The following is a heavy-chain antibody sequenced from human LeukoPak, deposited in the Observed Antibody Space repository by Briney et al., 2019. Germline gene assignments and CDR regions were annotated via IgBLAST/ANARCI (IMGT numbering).Heavy chain of an antibody. CDR2: IYHSGST. CDR1: GYSISSGYY. Sequence: ETLSLTCTVSGYSISSGYYWGWIRQPPGKGLEWIGSIYHSGSTYYNPSLKSRVTISVDTSKNQFSLKLSSVTAADTAVYYCARVGYCSSTSCYRPFSYNWFDPWGQGTLVTVS. J-gene: IGHJ5*02. CDR3: ARVGYCSSTSCYRPFSYNWFDP. V-gene: IGHV4-38-2*02. D-gene: IGHD2-2*01.